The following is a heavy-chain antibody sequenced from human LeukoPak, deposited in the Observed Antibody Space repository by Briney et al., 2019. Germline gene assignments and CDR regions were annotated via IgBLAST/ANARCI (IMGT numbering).Heavy chain of an antibody. V-gene: IGHV4-34*01. CDR3: AREGVVPAAMPFDY. J-gene: IGHJ4*02. Sequence: SETLSLTCAVYNGSFRGYYWSWIRQPPGKGLEWIGEINHSGITHYNPSLESRVTISVDTSKNQVSLKVRSVTAADTALYYCAREGVVPAAMPFDYWGQGTLVTVSS. D-gene: IGHD2-2*01. CDR2: INHSGIT. CDR1: NGSFRGYY.